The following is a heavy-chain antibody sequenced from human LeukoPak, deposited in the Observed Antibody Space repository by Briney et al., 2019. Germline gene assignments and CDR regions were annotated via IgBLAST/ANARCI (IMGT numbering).Heavy chain of an antibody. CDR2: IGTAGDT. D-gene: IGHD3-10*01. V-gene: IGHV3-13*04. Sequence: PGGSRSLSCAASGFTFSSYDMHWARQGTGKGLEWVSAIGTAGDTYYPGSVKGRFTTSRENAKNSLYLQMNSLRVGDTAVYYCARGRGWGTFDIWGQGTMVTVSS. CDR1: GFTFSSYD. CDR3: ARGRGWGTFDI. J-gene: IGHJ3*02.